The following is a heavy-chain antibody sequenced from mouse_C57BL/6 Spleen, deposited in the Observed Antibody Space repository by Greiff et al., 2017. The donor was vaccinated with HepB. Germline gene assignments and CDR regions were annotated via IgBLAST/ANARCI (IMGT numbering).Heavy chain of an antibody. CDR2: ISDGGSYT. J-gene: IGHJ3*01. Sequence: EVNVVESGGGLVKPGGSLKLSCAASGFTFSSYAMSWVRQTPEKRLEWVATISDGGSYTYYPDNVKGRFTISRDNAKNNLYLQMSHLKSEDTAMYYCARNYYGSSYVGAYWGQGTLVTVSA. D-gene: IGHD1-1*01. CDR3: ARNYYGSSYVGAY. V-gene: IGHV5-4*03. CDR1: GFTFSSYA.